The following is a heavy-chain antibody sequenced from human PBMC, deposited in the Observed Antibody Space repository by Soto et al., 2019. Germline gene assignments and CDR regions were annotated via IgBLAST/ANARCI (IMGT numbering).Heavy chain of an antibody. Sequence: QVQLLQSGAEVKKPGASVKVSCKASGYTFTGYYMHWVRQAPGQGLEWMGWINPNSGGTNYAQKFQGWVTMTSDTSISTAYMELSRLRSDDTAVYYCARSYHCSGGSCYWFDPWGQGSLVTVSS. D-gene: IGHD2-15*01. CDR1: GYTFTGYY. V-gene: IGHV1-2*04. J-gene: IGHJ5*02. CDR2: INPNSGGT. CDR3: ARSYHCSGGSCYWFDP.